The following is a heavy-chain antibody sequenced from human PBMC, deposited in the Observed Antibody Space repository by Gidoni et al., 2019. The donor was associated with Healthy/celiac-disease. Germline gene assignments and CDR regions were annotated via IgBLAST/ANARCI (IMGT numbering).Heavy chain of an antibody. D-gene: IGHD3-22*01. V-gene: IGHV1-69*01. J-gene: IGHJ5*02. CDR3: ARVNYYDSSGYYGWFDP. CDR1: GGTFSSYA. CDR2: IIPIFGTA. Sequence: VSCKASGGTFSSYAISWVRQAPGQGLEWMGGIIPIFGTANYAQKFQGRVSITADESTSTAYMELSSLRSEDTAVYYCARVNYYDSSGYYGWFDPWGQGTLVTVSS.